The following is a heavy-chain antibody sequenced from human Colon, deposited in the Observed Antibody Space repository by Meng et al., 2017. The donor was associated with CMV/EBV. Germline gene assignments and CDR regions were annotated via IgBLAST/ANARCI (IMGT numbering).Heavy chain of an antibody. Sequence: GGSLRLSCAASGFTFSSYAMSWVRQIPGKGLEWVSSMSGSGDNTYYADSVKGRFTISRDNSKNMLYLQMNSLRAEDTAVYYCAKHYSNHFDYWGQGTLVTVSS. J-gene: IGHJ4*02. CDR3: AKHYSNHFDY. CDR2: MSGSGDNT. D-gene: IGHD2-2*01. CDR1: GFTFSSYA. V-gene: IGHV3-23*01.